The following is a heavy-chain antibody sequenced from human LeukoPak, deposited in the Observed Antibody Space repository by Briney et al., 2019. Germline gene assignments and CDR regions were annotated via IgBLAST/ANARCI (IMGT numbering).Heavy chain of an antibody. J-gene: IGHJ5*02. Sequence: SETLSLTCTVSGGSISSGGYYWRWIRQHPGKGLEWIGYIYYSGSTYYNPSLKSRVTISVDTSKNHFSLKLSSVTAADTAVYYCARDYGNNWFDPWGQGTLVTVSA. CDR3: ARDYGNNWFDP. D-gene: IGHD4-17*01. CDR1: GGSISSGGYY. CDR2: IYYSGST. V-gene: IGHV4-31*03.